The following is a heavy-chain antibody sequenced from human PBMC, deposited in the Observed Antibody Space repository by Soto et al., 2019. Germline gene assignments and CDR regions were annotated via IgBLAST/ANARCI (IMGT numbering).Heavy chain of an antibody. V-gene: IGHV4-4*07. CDR1: GGSISNFY. D-gene: IGHD2-15*01. Sequence: SETLSLTCTVSGGSISNFYWSWIRQPAGKGLEWIGRIYTGGSTNYNPSLKSRVTMSTDTSKNQFSLRLTSVTAADTAVYYCARASVGQPGGGSWIMPFDYWGQGALVT. CDR2: IYTGGST. CDR3: ARASVGQPGGGSWIMPFDY. J-gene: IGHJ4*02.